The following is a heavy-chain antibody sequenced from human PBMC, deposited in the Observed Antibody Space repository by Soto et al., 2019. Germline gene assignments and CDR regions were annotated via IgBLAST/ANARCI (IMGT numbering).Heavy chain of an antibody. CDR1: GGAFSNYT. Sequence: SVKVSCKASGGAFSNYTITWVRQAPGHGLEWMGGIIPIFDTINYAQKFQGRVTITADKSTDTAYMEVSSLRSEDTAVYFCARSTTFGVLIDCYYGLDVWGQGTTVTVSS. D-gene: IGHD3-3*01. J-gene: IGHJ6*02. CDR2: IIPIFDTI. V-gene: IGHV1-69*06. CDR3: ARSTTFGVLIDCYYGLDV.